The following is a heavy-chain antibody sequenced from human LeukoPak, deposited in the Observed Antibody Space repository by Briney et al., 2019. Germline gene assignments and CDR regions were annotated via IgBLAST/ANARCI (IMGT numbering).Heavy chain of an antibody. Sequence: SESMSLTCTVSGGSISSYYWSWNRQPPGEGLEWIGYIYNSGTTNYNASLERCVTILGATSKNHFSLRLSSVTAADTAVYYCARAPHSYDSGTYSVQQYFDLWGRGTVDPVSS. D-gene: IGHD3-22*01. V-gene: IGHV4-59*13. CDR2: IYNSGTT. CDR1: GGSISSYY. J-gene: IGHJ2*01. CDR3: ARAPHSYDSGTYSVQQYFDL.